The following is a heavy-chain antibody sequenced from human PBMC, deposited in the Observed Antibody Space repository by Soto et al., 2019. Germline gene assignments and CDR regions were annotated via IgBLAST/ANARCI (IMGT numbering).Heavy chain of an antibody. Sequence: SETLSLTCTVSGGSVSSGSYHWGWIRRPPGKGLEWIGRIHNSGTTYYNASLKSRLSISIDTSKNQFSLKLSSVTAADTAVYLCARHPIYATGWQIDYWGQGALVTVSS. CDR3: ARHPIYATGWQIDY. CDR2: IHNSGTT. V-gene: IGHV4-39*01. D-gene: IGHD2-2*01. J-gene: IGHJ4*02. CDR1: GGSVSSGSYH.